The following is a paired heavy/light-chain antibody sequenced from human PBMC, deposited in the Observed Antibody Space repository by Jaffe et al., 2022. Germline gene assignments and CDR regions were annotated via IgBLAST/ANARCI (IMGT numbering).Light chain of an antibody. CDR2: AAS. CDR1: QGISSY. V-gene: IGKV1-9*01. CDR3: QQLNSYPRT. J-gene: IGKJ4*01. Sequence: DIQLTQSPSFLSASVGDRVTITCRASQGISSYLAWYQQKPGKAPKLLIYAASTLQSGVPSRFSGSGSGTEFTLTISSLQPEDFATYYCQQLNSYPRTFGGGTKVEIK.
Heavy chain of an antibody. D-gene: IGHD2-2*02. J-gene: IGHJ4*02. CDR1: GGSFSGYY. Sequence: QVQLQQWGAGLLKPSETLSLTCAVYGGSFSGYYWSWIRQPPGKGLEWIGEINHSGSTNYNPSLKSRVTISVDTSKNQFSLKLSSVTAADTAVYYCARDIKYCSSTSCYRRGYYFDYWGQGTLVTVSS. V-gene: IGHV4-34*01. CDR3: ARDIKYCSSTSCYRRGYYFDY. CDR2: INHSGST.